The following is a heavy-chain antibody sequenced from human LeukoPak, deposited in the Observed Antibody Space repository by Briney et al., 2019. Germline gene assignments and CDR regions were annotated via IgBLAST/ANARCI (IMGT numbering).Heavy chain of an antibody. CDR3: ARDYDFWSGSYYYYMDV. CDR2: ISSSSSYI. D-gene: IGHD3-3*01. V-gene: IGHV3-21*01. CDR1: GFTFSSYS. J-gene: IGHJ6*03. Sequence: GGSLRLSCAASGFTFSSYSMNWVRRAPGKGLEWVSSISSSSSYIYYADSVKGRFTISRDNAKNSLYLQMNSLRAEDTAVYYCARDYDFWSGSYYYYMDVWGKGTTVTVSS.